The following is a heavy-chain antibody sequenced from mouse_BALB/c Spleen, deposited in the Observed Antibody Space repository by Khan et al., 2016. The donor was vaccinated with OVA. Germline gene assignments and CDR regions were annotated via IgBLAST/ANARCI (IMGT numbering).Heavy chain of an antibody. CDR1: GYTLTRYY. J-gene: IGHJ2*01. Sequence: QVQLQQPGAELVKPGASVKLSCKASGYTLTRYYMYWVKQRPGQGLEWIGGINPSSGGTNLNEKFMNKATLTVDKSSTTVYMQLSSLTSEDSAVYYFTRNYGYDYFYYWGQGTTLTVSS. V-gene: IGHV1S81*02. D-gene: IGHD1-2*01. CDR2: INPSSGGT. CDR3: TRNYGYDYFYY.